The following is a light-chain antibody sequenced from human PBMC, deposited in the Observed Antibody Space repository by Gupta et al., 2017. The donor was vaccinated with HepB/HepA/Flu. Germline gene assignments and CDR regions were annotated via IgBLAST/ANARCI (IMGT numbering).Light chain of an antibody. CDR1: QHVDDR. V-gene: IGKV1-5*03. CDR3: QPDRSYSPYT. Sequence: DIQVTQSPPTLSASVGDRVTITCRASQHVDDRLAWYQQTPGKAPKLLIYEASTSGSGVPSRFSGSGFGKQLTLTISSRQQDDFAAYYCQPDRSYSPYTFGRGTKMEIK. CDR2: EAS. J-gene: IGKJ2*01.